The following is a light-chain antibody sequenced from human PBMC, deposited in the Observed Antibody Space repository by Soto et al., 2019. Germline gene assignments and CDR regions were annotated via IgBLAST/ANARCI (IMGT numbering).Light chain of an antibody. CDR1: QSISSW. J-gene: IGKJ4*01. CDR2: KAS. Sequence: DIQMTQSPSALSASVGDRATITCRASQSISSWLAWYQHKPGKAPKLLIYKASSLESGVPSRVSGSGSGTEFTLTISRLQPDDFATYFCQQYNSYPLTFGGGTKVEIK. CDR3: QQYNSYPLT. V-gene: IGKV1-5*03.